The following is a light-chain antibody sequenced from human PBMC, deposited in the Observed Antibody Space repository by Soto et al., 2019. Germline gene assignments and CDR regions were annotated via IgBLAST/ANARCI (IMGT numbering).Light chain of an antibody. CDR1: QGIRTY. J-gene: IGKJ2*01. CDR2: AAS. V-gene: IGKV1-39*01. CDR3: QQSCSTPRT. Sequence: DIQMTQSPSSLSAFVGDRVTFTCRASQGIRTYLNWYQQKPGKAPKLLIYAASSLQSGVPSRFSGSGSGTDFTLTISSLHPEDSATYYCQQSCSTPRTFGQGAKLDIK.